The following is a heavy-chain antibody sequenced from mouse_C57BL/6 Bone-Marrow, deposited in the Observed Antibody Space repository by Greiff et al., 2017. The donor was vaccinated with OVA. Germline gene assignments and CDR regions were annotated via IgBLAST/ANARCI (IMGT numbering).Heavy chain of an antibody. Sequence: QVQLQQPGAELVKPGASVKLSCKASGYTFTSYWMHWVKQRPGQGLEWIGMIHPNSGSTNYNEKFKSKATLTVDKSSSTAYMQLSSLTSEDSAVYYCARQDDGYSFYAYWGHGTLVTVSA. CDR2: IHPNSGST. CDR3: ARQDDGYSFYAY. CDR1: GYTFTSYW. J-gene: IGHJ3*01. V-gene: IGHV1-64*01. D-gene: IGHD2-3*01.